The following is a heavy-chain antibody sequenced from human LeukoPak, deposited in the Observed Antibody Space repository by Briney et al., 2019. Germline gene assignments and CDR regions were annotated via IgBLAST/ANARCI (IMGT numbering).Heavy chain of an antibody. Sequence: GESLKISCKGSGYSFTKYWIGWVRQMPGKGLDWMGIIYPGDSDTRYSPSFQGQVTISVDKSINTAYLQWSRLKASDTAMYYCARLPFIRGVTPYFDYWGQGTLVTVSS. D-gene: IGHD3-10*01. V-gene: IGHV5-51*01. CDR1: GYSFTKYW. CDR3: ARLPFIRGVTPYFDY. J-gene: IGHJ4*02. CDR2: IYPGDSDT.